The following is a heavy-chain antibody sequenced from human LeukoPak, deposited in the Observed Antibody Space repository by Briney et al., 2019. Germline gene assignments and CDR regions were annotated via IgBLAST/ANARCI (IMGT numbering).Heavy chain of an antibody. V-gene: IGHV3-21*04. CDR1: GFTFSEFN. J-gene: IGHJ5*02. Sequence: PGGSLRLSCVASGFTFSEFNMNWVRQSPGKGLEWVSSISDSSSYIEYADSVKGRITISRDNAKNSLYLQMNSLRAEDTALYYCAKDHGTWGQGTLVTVSS. CDR2: ISDSSSYI. CDR3: AKDHGT.